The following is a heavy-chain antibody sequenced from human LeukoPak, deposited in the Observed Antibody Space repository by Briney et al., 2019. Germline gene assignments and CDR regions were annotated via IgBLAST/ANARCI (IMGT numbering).Heavy chain of an antibody. CDR3: TRDRGYQSFDY. CDR2: IKSDGSET. D-gene: IGHD3-10*01. V-gene: IGHV3-7*01. CDR1: GFMFSSWW. Sequence: GGSPRLSCAASGFMFSSWWMTWVRQTPGKGLERVANIKSDGSETYYMDSVKGRFTISRDNAKNSLYLEMNSLRADDTAVYYCTRDRGYQSFDYWGQGTLVTVSS. J-gene: IGHJ4*02.